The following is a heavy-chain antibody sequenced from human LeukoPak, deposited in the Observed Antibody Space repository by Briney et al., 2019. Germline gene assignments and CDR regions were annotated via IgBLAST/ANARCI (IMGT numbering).Heavy chain of an antibody. CDR3: AKDKQGTNYYNYYMDV. V-gene: IGHV3-9*01. CDR2: ISWNSGTK. J-gene: IGHJ6*03. CDR1: GFTFDDYA. Sequence: PGRSLRLSCAASGFTFDDYAMHWVRHAPGKGLEWVSGISWNSGTKGYADSVRGRFTISRDNAKNSLYLQMNSLRVEDTALYYCAKDKQGTNYYNYYMDVWGKGTTVTVSS. D-gene: IGHD3-10*01.